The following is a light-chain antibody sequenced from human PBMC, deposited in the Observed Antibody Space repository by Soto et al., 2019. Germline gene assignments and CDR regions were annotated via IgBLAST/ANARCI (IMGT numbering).Light chain of an antibody. CDR2: DAY. CDR3: SSYTSYRVLV. Sequence: QSALTQPASVSGSPGQSITISCTGTSSDIGGYNYVSWHQQHPGKAPKLMIYDAYERPSGVSNRFSGSNSGNTASLTISGLQNEDEADYYCSSYTSYRVLVFGGGTKVTVL. V-gene: IGLV2-14*01. J-gene: IGLJ3*02. CDR1: SSDIGGYNY.